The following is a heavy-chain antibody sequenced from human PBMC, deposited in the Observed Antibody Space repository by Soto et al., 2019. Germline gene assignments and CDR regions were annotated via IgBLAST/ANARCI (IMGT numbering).Heavy chain of an antibody. D-gene: IGHD2-15*01. CDR2: ISYDGSNK. J-gene: IGHJ6*02. CDR3: ARGRIRQTNYYYYGMDV. Sequence: PGGSLRLSCAASGFTFSSYAMHWVRQAPGKGLEWVAVISYDGSNKYYADSVKGRFTISRDNSKNTLYLQMNSLRAEDTAVYYCARGRIRQTNYYYYGMDVWGQGTTVTVSS. V-gene: IGHV3-30-3*01. CDR1: GFTFSSYA.